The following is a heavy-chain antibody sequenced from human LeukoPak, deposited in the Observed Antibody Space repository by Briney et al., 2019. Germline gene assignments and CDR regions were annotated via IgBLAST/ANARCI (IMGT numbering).Heavy chain of an antibody. D-gene: IGHD3-22*01. CDR3: AREGAHYDSSGYYWSGSSL. V-gene: IGHV7-4-1*02. CDR2: INTNTGNP. CDR1: GYTFTSYA. Sequence: ASVKVSCKASGYTFTSYAMNWVRQAPGQGLEWMGWINTNTGNPTYAQGFTGRFVFSLDTSVSTAYLQISSLRAEDTAVYYCAREGAHYDSSGYYWSGSSLWGQGTLVTVSS. J-gene: IGHJ4*02.